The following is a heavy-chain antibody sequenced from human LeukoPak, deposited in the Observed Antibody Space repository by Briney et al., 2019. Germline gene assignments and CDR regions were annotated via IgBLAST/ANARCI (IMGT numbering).Heavy chain of an antibody. V-gene: IGHV3-30-3*02. CDR2: ISYDGSNK. D-gene: IGHD5-18*01. J-gene: IGHJ4*02. Sequence: GWPHRLSCAASGLSLRSKVMDWARHDKSKGLEWVAAISYDGSNKYYADFVKGRFTISRDNAKNSLYLRMNSLRAEDMALYYCAKSSSYSYGSPYYFDYWGQGTLVTVSS. CDR3: AKSSSYSYGSPYYFDY. CDR1: GLSLRSKV.